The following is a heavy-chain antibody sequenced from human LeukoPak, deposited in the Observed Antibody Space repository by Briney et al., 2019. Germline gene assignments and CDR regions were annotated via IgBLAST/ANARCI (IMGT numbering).Heavy chain of an antibody. D-gene: IGHD3-10*01. J-gene: IGHJ4*02. Sequence: ASVKVSCKASGYTFTGYYMHWVRQAPGQGLEWMGWINPNSGGTNYAQKFQGRVTMTRETSISTAYMELSRLRSDDTAVYYSARDREGIAFDYWGQGTLVTVSS. CDR3: ARDREGIAFDY. V-gene: IGHV1-2*02. CDR1: GYTFTGYY. CDR2: INPNSGGT.